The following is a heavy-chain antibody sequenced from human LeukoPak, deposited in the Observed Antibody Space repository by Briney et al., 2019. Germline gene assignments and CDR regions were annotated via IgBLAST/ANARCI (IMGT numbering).Heavy chain of an antibody. Sequence: ASVKVSCKASGYTFVTYGVNWERQAPGQGPEWIGWISAYNGNTKYAPKFQDRVTLTRDTPTATAYMELRSLTSDDRAISCARASFDPWGQGTLVFVSS. D-gene: IGHD3-3*02. CDR1: GYTFVTYG. J-gene: IGHJ5*02. V-gene: IGHV1-18*01. CDR2: ISAYNGNT. CDR3: ARASFDP.